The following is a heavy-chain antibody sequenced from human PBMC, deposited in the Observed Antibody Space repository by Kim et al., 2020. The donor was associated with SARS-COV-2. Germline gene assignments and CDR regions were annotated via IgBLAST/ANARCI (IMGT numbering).Heavy chain of an antibody. CDR2: INHSGST. CDR3: ARGRLAGYSSSWPNSPSPPGRFDP. V-gene: IGHV4-34*01. J-gene: IGHJ5*02. Sequence: SETLSLTCAVYGGSFSGYYWSWIRQPPGKGLEWIGEINHSGSTNYNPSLKSRVTISVDTSKNQFSLKLSSVTAADTAVYYCARGRLAGYSSSWPNSPSPPGRFDPWGQGTLVTVSS. CDR1: GGSFSGYY. D-gene: IGHD6-13*01.